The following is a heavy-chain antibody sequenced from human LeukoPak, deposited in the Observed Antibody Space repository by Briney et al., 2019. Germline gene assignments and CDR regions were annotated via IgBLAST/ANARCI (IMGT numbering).Heavy chain of an antibody. CDR1: GGSFSGYY. V-gene: IGHV4-34*01. J-gene: IGHJ5*02. D-gene: IGHD1-26*01. Sequence: SETLSLTCAAYGGSFSGYYWSWIRQPPGKGLEWIGEINHSGSTNYNPSLKSRVTISVDTSKNQFSLKLSSVTAADTAVYYCARGSDHWFDPWGQGTLVTVSS. CDR3: ARGSDHWFDP. CDR2: INHSGST.